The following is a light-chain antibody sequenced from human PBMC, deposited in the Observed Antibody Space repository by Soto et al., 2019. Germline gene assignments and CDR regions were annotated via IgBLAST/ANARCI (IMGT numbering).Light chain of an antibody. CDR1: ESLSPH. CDR2: GAS. V-gene: IGKV3-11*01. Sequence: IVLTQSPGTLSLSPGETATLSCRASESLSPHSIAWYQQKPGQAPRLLIYGASNGAAGIPARFSGTGSGTDFTLTISSLEPDDFAVYYCQQRYNWPLTFGGGTKVEIK. J-gene: IGKJ4*01. CDR3: QQRYNWPLT.